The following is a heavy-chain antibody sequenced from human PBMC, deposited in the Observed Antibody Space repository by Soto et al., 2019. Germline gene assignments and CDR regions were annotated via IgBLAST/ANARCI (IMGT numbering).Heavy chain of an antibody. J-gene: IGHJ4*02. CDR3: AKARLSPGYYYDSSGYYYFDY. V-gene: IGHV3-23*01. D-gene: IGHD3-22*01. CDR1: GFTFSSYA. CDR2: ISGSGGST. Sequence: GGSLRLSCAASGFTFSSYAMSWVRQAPGKGLEWVSAISGSGGSTYYADSVKGRFTISRDNSKNTLYLQMNSLRAEDTAVYYCAKARLSPGYYYDSSGYYYFDYWGQGTLVTVSS.